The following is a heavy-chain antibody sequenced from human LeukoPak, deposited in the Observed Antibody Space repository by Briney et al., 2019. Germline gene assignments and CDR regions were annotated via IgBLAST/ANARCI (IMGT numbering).Heavy chain of an antibody. V-gene: IGHV1-69*13. Sequence: SVKVSCKASGGTFSSYAISWVRQARGQGLEWMGGIIPIFGTANYAQKFQGRVTITADESTSTAYMELSSLRSEDTAVYYCARATPYGGVDYWGQGTLVTVSS. CDR2: IIPIFGTA. CDR3: ARATPYGGVDY. J-gene: IGHJ4*02. CDR1: GGTFSSYA. D-gene: IGHD4-17*01.